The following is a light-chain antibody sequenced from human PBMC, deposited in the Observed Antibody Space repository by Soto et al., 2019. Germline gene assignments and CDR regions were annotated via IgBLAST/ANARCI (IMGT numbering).Light chain of an antibody. CDR2: DPS. J-gene: IGKJ4*01. Sequence: DIQITQSPSSLSASVVDRVTITCQASQDLSNYLNLYQQKPGKAPKLLIYDPSNLEKGVPSRFSGSGSGTYFTCAISSLQLEDIRTYYCQEYDNHPLTFGGGTKVEIK. CDR1: QDLSNY. V-gene: IGKV1-33*01. CDR3: QEYDNHPLT.